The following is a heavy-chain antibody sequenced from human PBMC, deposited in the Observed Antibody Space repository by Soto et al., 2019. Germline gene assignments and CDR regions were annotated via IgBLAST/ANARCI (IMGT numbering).Heavy chain of an antibody. V-gene: IGHV4-39*01. D-gene: IGHD1-26*01. J-gene: IGHJ5*02. CDR2: IYYSGST. CDR1: GGSISSSSYY. CDR3: ARQNLGYSGSSIGP. Sequence: QLQLQESGPGLVKPSETLSLTCTVSGGSISSSSYYWGWIRQPPGKGLEWIGSIYYSGSTYYNPSLKSRVTISVDTSKNQFSLKLSSVTAADTAVYYCARQNLGYSGSSIGPWGQGTLVTVSS.